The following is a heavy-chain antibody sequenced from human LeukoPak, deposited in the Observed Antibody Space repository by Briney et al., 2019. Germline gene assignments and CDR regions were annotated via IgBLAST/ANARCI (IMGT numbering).Heavy chain of an antibody. Sequence: PSETLSLTCTVSCGSISSSTYFWGWIRQPAGKGLEWIGRIYSSGSTNYNPSLKSRVTMSVDMSKNHFSLKLSSVTAADTAVYYCARGSYYSEVGWFDPWGQGTLVTVSS. J-gene: IGHJ5*02. CDR1: CGSISSSTYF. D-gene: IGHD2-21*01. V-gene: IGHV4-61*02. CDR3: ARGSYYSEVGWFDP. CDR2: IYSSGST.